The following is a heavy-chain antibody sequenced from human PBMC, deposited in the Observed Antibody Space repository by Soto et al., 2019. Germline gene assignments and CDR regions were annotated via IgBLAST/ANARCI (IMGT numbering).Heavy chain of an antibody. CDR2: ISWNSYSI. J-gene: IGHJ6*03. CDR3: AKAGADWSYYYYYMDV. Sequence: EVQLVESGGGLVQPGRSLRLSCVASGFSFNNYAMYWVRQAPGKGLEWVARISWNSYSIDYADSVKGRFTVSRDNAKNSLYLQMNSLRAEDTALYYCAKAGADWSYYYYYMDVWGKGTTVTVSS. CDR1: GFSFNNYA. D-gene: IGHD2-21*01. V-gene: IGHV3-9*01.